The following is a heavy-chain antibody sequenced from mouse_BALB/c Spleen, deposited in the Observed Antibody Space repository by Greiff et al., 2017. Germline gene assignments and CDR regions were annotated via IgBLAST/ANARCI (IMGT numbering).Heavy chain of an antibody. CDR2: ISSGGST. Sequence: EVQVVESGGGLVKPGGSLKLSCAASGFTFSSYAMSWVRQTPEKRLEWVASISSGGSTYYPDSVKGRFTISRDNARNILYLQMSSLRSEDTAMYYCARAGSGGNWFAYWGQGTLVTVSA. V-gene: IGHV5-6-5*01. CDR1: GFTFSSYA. CDR3: ARAGSGGNWFAY. J-gene: IGHJ3*01. D-gene: IGHD2-1*01.